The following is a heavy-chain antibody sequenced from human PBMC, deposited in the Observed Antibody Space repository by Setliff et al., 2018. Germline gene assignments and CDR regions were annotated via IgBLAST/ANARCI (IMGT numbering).Heavy chain of an antibody. V-gene: IGHV4-39*01. D-gene: IGHD5-12*01. CDR2: IYYSGGT. J-gene: IGHJ4*02. CDR1: GGSISTKNYY. CDR3: ARHYGGGYKHFDY. Sequence: KPSETLSLTCTVSGGSISTKNYYWGWIRQPPGKGLEWIGNIYYSGGTYYSPSLKSRVTISVDTSENQFSLKLSSVTTADTAVYYCARHYGGGYKHFDYWGQGTLVTVSS.